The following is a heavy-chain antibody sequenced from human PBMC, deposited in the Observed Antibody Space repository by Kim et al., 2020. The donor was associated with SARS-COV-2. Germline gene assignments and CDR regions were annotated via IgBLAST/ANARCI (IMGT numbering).Heavy chain of an antibody. CDR1: GGSFSGYY. Sequence: SETLSLTCAVYGGSFSGYYWSWIRQPPGKGLEWIGEINHSGSTNYNPSLKSRVTISVDTSKNQFSLKLSSVTAADTAVYYCARGSRGFDYWGLGTLVTVSS. J-gene: IGHJ4*02. CDR3: ARGSRGFDY. V-gene: IGHV4-34*01. CDR2: INHSGST. D-gene: IGHD1-26*01.